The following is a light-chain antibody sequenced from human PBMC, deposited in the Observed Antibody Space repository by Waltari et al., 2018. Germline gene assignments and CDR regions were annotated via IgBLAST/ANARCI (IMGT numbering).Light chain of an antibody. CDR3: LQYNGEPRT. CDR1: QNINPW. J-gene: IGKJ1*01. Sequence: DIQMTQSPSTLSASVGDRVTITCRASQNINPWLAWHQQKPGKAPKLLIYKASSLESGVPSRFSGSGSGTEFTLTISSLQPDDFATYYCLQYNGEPRTFGQGTKVEVQ. CDR2: KAS. V-gene: IGKV1-5*03.